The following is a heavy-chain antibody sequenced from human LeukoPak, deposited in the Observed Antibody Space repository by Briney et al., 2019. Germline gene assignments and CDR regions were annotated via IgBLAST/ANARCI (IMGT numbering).Heavy chain of an antibody. CDR1: GFNFSSYA. Sequence: PGRSLRLSCAASGFNFSSYAMHWVRQAPGKGLEWVAVISYDGSNKYYADSVKGRFTISRDNSKNTLYLQMNSLRAEDTAVYYCARDRALQWLAPEGYGMDVWGQGTTVAVSS. J-gene: IGHJ6*02. D-gene: IGHD6-19*01. CDR3: ARDRALQWLAPEGYGMDV. CDR2: ISYDGSNK. V-gene: IGHV3-30-3*01.